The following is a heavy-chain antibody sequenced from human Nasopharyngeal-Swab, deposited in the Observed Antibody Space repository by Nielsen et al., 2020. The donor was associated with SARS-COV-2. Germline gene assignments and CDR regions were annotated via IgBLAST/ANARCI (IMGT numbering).Heavy chain of an antibody. CDR2: IYYSGST. V-gene: IGHV4-31*02. D-gene: IGHD3-10*01. Sequence: RQAPGKGLEWIGYIYYSGSTYYSPSLKSRVTISVDTSKNQFSLKLSSVTAADTAVYYCAREALKELLWFGESSSYYGMDVWGQGTTVTVSS. J-gene: IGHJ6*02. CDR3: AREALKELLWFGESSSYYGMDV.